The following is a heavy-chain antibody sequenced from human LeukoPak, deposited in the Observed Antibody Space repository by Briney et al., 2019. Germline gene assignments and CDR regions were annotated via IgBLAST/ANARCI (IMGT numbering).Heavy chain of an antibody. Sequence: PGRSLRPSCAASGFTFSSYGMHWVRQAPGKGLEWVAVISYDGSNKYYADSVKGRFTISRDNSKNTLYLQMNSLRAEDTAVYYCAKSGVGGGDYWGQGTLVTVSS. CDR3: AKSGVGGGDY. CDR2: ISYDGSNK. CDR1: GFTFSSYG. J-gene: IGHJ4*02. V-gene: IGHV3-30*18. D-gene: IGHD1-26*01.